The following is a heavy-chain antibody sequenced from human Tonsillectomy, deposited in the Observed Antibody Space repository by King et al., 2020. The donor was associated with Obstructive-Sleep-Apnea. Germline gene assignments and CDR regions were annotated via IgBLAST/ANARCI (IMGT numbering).Heavy chain of an antibody. CDR1: GFTFSSYS. V-gene: IGHV3-48*04. D-gene: IGHD5-24*01. Sequence: VQLVESGGGLVQPGGSLRLSCAASGFTFSSYSMNWVRQAPGKGLEWVSYIIISGSDMYYADSVKGRFTISRDNAKNSLYLQMNSLRPEDTAVFYCARDHNWAFDHWGQGTLVTVSS. CDR2: IIISGSDM. CDR3: ARDHNWAFDH. J-gene: IGHJ4*02.